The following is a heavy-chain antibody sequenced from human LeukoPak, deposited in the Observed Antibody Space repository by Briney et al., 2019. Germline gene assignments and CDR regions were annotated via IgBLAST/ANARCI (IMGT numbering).Heavy chain of an antibody. D-gene: IGHD3-3*01. CDR3: ASSKRILEWTDDY. CDR1: GYTSTGYY. V-gene: IGHV1-2*02. Sequence: ASVKVSFKASGYTSTGYYMHWVRQAPGQGHEWMGWINPNSGGTNYAQKFQGRVTMTRDTSISTAYMELSRLRSDDTAVYYCASSKRILEWTDDYWGQGTLVTVSS. J-gene: IGHJ4*02. CDR2: INPNSGGT.